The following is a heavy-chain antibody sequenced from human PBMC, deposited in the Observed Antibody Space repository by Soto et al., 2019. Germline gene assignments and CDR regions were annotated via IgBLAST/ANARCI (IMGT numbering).Heavy chain of an antibody. V-gene: IGHV4-59*08. J-gene: IGHJ4*02. CDR1: GGSISSYY. D-gene: IGHD5-12*01. CDR3: ARHSNDYRKSFDY. CDR2: VYYSGST. Sequence: QVQLQESGPGLVKPSETLSLTCTVSGGSISSYYWSWFRQPPGKGLEWIASVYYSGSTNYNPSLKSRVTISVETSKNQFSLKLSSVTAADSAVYFCARHSNDYRKSFDYWGQGSLVTVSS.